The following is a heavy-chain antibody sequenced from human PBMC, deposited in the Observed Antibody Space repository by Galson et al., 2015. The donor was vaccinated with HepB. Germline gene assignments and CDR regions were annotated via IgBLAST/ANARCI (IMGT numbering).Heavy chain of an antibody. Sequence: SLRLSCAASGFTFSSFGFHWVRQAPGKGLEWVAFISYIGGNVNYADSVQGRFTISRDNSKNTVYLHMNSLRPEDAAIYYCAREGTDYDNSGYYEAYYFDSWGQGTLITVSS. CDR2: ISYIGGNV. V-gene: IGHV3-30*03. D-gene: IGHD3-22*01. J-gene: IGHJ4*02. CDR1: GFTFSSFG. CDR3: AREGTDYDNSGYYEAYYFDS.